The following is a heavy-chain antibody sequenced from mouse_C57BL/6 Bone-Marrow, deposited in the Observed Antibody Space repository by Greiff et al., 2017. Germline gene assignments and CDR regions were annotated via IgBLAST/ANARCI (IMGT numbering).Heavy chain of an antibody. CDR1: GFTFSSYT. CDR3: ARQGQLPFAY. V-gene: IGHV5-9*01. CDR2: ISGGGGNT. Sequence: EVKVVESGGGLVKPGGSLKLSCAASGFTFSSYTMSWVRQTPEKRLEWVATISGGGGNTYYPDSVKGRFTISRDNAKNTLYLLMSSLRSEDTALYYCARQGQLPFAYWGQGTLVTVSA. J-gene: IGHJ3*01. D-gene: IGHD6-1*01.